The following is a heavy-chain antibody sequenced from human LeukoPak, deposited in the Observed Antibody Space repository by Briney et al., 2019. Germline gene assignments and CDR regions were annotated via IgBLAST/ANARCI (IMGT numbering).Heavy chain of an antibody. D-gene: IGHD6-13*01. CDR2: IKQNGMDT. V-gene: IGHV3-7*01. CDR3: ARRGIALGDYFDY. Sequence: GGSLRLSCAASGFNFYNFWMTWVRQAPGKGLEWVANIKQNGMDTYYVDSVKGRFTISRDNAKNSLYLQMDSLRAEDTAVYYCARRGIALGDYFDYWGQGILVTVSS. J-gene: IGHJ4*02. CDR1: GFNFYNFW.